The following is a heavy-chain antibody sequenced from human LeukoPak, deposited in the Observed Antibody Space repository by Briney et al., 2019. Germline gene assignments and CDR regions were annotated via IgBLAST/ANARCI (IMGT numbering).Heavy chain of an antibody. CDR2: IPASGGST. CDR3: ARGYNSRAATTDCCPLDY. D-gene: IGHD1-26*01. CDR1: GFTFSSNV. J-gene: IGHJ4*02. Sequence: GGSLRLSCAASGFTFSSNVMIWVRQAPGKGLEWVSSIPASGGSTYYADSVKGRFTISRDNSRNTLYLQMNSLRAEDTAVYFCARGYNSRAATTDCCPLDYWGQGTLVTVSS. V-gene: IGHV3-23*01.